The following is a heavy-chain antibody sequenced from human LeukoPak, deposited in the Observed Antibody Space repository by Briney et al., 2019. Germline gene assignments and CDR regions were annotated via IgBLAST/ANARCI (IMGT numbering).Heavy chain of an antibody. CDR2: INSDGTGT. CDR3: ASQTRYYYYGMDV. Sequence: GGSLRLSCAASGFTFSNYWMHWVRQAPRPGLVWVSRINSDGTGTSYADSVKGRFTISRDNAKNTLYLQMNSLRAEDTAVYYCASQTRYYYYGMDVWGQGTTVTVSS. V-gene: IGHV3-74*01. J-gene: IGHJ6*01. CDR1: GFTFSNYW.